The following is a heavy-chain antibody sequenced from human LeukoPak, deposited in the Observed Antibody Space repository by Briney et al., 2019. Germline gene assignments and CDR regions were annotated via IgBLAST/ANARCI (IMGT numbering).Heavy chain of an antibody. J-gene: IGHJ6*02. V-gene: IGHV3-23*01. CDR3: ARADGTYSYFRYYGMDV. CDR2: ISGSAGNT. D-gene: IGHD5-18*01. CDR1: GFTFSSYA. Sequence: GGSLRLSCAASGFTFSSYAMSWVRQAPGKGLEWVSAISGSAGNTYYADSVKGRFTISRDNSKNTLYLQMNSLRAEDTAVYYCARADGTYSYFRYYGMDVWGQGTTVTVSS.